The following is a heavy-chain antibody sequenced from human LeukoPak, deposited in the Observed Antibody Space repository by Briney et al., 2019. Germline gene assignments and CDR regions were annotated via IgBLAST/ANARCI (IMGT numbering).Heavy chain of an antibody. CDR1: GGSFSDYY. CDR3: ARVLRGIAARRSYYYYYMDV. D-gene: IGHD6-6*01. J-gene: IGHJ6*03. CDR2: INHSGST. V-gene: IGHV4-34*01. Sequence: SETLSLTCAVYGGSFSDYYWSWIRQPPGKGLEWIGEINHSGSTNYNPSLKSRVTISVDTSKNQFSLKLSSVTAADTAVYYCARVLRGIAARRSYYYYYMDVWGKGTTVTVSS.